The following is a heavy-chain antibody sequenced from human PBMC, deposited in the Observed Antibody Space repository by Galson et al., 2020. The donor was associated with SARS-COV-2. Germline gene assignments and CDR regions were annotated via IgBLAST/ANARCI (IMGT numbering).Heavy chain of an antibody. CDR1: GYSISSGYY. J-gene: IGHJ4*02. CDR3: ARDFSYSSGWYAVDY. D-gene: IGHD6-19*01. V-gene: IGHV4-38-2*02. Sequence: SETLSLTCTVSGYSISSGYYWGWIRQPPGKGLEWIGSIYHSGSTYYNPSLKSRVTISVYTSKNQFSLKLSSVTAADTAVYYCARDFSYSSGWYAVDYWGQGTLVTVSS. CDR2: IYHSGST.